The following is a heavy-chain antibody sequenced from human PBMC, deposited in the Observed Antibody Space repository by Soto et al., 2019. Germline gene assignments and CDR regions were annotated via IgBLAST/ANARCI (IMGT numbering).Heavy chain of an antibody. Sequence: PGGSLRLSCAASGFTFSSYGMHWVRQAPGKGLEWVAVISYDGSNKYYADSVKGRFTISRDNSKNTLYLQMNSLRAEDTAVYYCAKAFAEQSGCYFYYYGMDVWGQGTTVTVSS. CDR3: AKAFAEQSGCYFYYYGMDV. J-gene: IGHJ6*02. D-gene: IGHD1-26*01. V-gene: IGHV3-30*18. CDR1: GFTFSSYG. CDR2: ISYDGSNK.